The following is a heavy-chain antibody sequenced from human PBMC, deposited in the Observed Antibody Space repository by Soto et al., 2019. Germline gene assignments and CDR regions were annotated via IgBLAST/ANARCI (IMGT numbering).Heavy chain of an antibody. V-gene: IGHV3-33*06. CDR1: GFTFNNYG. J-gene: IGHJ5*02. D-gene: IGHD3-22*01. Sequence: GGSLRLSCAAAGFTFNNYGMHWVRQAPGKGLEWVAGIWHDGSNKYYTDSVKGRFTISRDNSKNTLYLQMNSLRAEDTAVYYCVKAGYYDSSGYYWSDPWGQGTLVTVSS. CDR2: IWHDGSNK. CDR3: VKAGYYDSSGYYWSDP.